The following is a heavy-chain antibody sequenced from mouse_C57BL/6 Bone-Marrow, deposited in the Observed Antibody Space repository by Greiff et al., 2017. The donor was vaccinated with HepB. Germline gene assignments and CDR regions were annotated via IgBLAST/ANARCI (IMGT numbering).Heavy chain of an antibody. V-gene: IGHV1-55*01. CDR2: IYPGSGST. Sequence: QVQLKQPGAELVKPGASVKMSCKASGYTFTSYWITWVKQRPGQGLEWIGDIYPGSGSTNYNVKFKSKATLTVDTSSSTAYMQLSSLTSEDSAVYYCARGGGGAWFAYWGQGTLVTVSA. D-gene: IGHD1-1*02. J-gene: IGHJ3*01. CDR1: GYTFTSYW. CDR3: ARGGGGAWFAY.